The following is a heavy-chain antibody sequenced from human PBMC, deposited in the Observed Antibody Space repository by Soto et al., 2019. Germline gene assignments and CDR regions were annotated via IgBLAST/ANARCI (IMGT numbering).Heavy chain of an antibody. CDR1: GYTFTSYG. D-gene: IGHD6-19*01. V-gene: IGHV1-18*04. J-gene: IGHJ5*02. CDR2: ISTYNGNT. CDR3: AHQWLVPSGWFDP. Sequence: AASVKVSCKASGYTFTSYGISWVRQAPGQGLEWMGWISTYNGNTNYAQKLQGRVTVTTDTSTSTAYIELRSLRSDDTAVYYCAHQWLVPSGWFDPWGQGTLVTVSS.